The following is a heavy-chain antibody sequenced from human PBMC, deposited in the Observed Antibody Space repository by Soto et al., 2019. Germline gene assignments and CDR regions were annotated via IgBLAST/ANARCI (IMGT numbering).Heavy chain of an antibody. CDR3: ARDNRIQLRYYYGMDV. J-gene: IGHJ6*02. V-gene: IGHV3-48*03. CDR1: GFTFSSYE. CDR2: ISSSGSTI. D-gene: IGHD5-18*01. Sequence: EVQLVESGGGLVQPGGSLRLSCAASGFTFSSYEMNWVRQAPGKGLEWVSYISSSGSTIYYADSVKGRFTITRDNAKNSLYLQMNSLRAEDTAVYYCARDNRIQLRYYYGMDVWGQGTTVTVSS.